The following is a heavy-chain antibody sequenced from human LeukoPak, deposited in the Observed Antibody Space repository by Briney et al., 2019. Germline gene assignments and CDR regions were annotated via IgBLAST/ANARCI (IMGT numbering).Heavy chain of an antibody. CDR3: ARHLPKWGWDY. CDR2: IYYSGST. V-gene: IGHV4-59*08. Sequence: SETLSLTCTVSGGSISSYYWSGIRQPPGKGLEWIGYIYYSGSTKYNPSIKSRVTISVDTSKNQFSLKLSSVTAADTAVYYCARHLPKWGWDYWGQGTLVTVSS. J-gene: IGHJ4*02. D-gene: IGHD1-26*01. CDR1: GGSISSYY.